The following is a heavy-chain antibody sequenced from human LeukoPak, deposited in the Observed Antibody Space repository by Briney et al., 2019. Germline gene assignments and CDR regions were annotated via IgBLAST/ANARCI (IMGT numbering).Heavy chain of an antibody. CDR2: IKQGGSEK. CDR3: ARDCWDIKVMDGFDD. V-gene: IGHV3-7*01. CDR1: GFTYSSYW. Sequence: GGSLRLSCAASGFTYSSYWMSWVRQAPGKGVEGVAKIKQGGSEKYYVDSVRGRFTISRDNAKNSLYLQMNSLRAEDTAVYYCARDCWDIKVMDGFDDWGQGTLVTVSS. D-gene: IGHD2-15*01. J-gene: IGHJ4*02.